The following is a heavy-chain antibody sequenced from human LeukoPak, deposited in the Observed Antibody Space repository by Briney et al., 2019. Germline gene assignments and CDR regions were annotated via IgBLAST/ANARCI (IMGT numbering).Heavy chain of an antibody. CDR3: ARFGSYYPYLDY. CDR2: IIPILGIA. D-gene: IGHD1-26*01. V-gene: IGHV1-69*04. CDR1: GGTFSSYA. J-gene: IGHJ4*02. Sequence: SVKVSCKASGGTFSSYAISWVRQAPGQGLEWMGRIIPILGIANYAQKFQGRVTMTRDTSISTAYMELSRLRSDDTAVYYCARFGSYYPYLDYWGQGTLVTVSS.